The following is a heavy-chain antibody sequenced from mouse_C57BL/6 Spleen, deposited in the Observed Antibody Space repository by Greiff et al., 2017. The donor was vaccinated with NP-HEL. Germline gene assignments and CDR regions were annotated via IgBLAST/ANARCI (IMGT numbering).Heavy chain of an antibody. CDR2: ISSGSSTI. J-gene: IGHJ2*01. Sequence: EVHLVESGGGLVKPGGSLKLSCAASGFTFSDYGMHWVRQAPEKGLEWVAYISSGSSTIYYADTVKGRFTISRDNAKNTLFLQMTSLRSEDTAMYYCARILRYYFDYWGQGTTLTVSS. V-gene: IGHV5-17*01. D-gene: IGHD1-1*01. CDR3: ARILRYYFDY. CDR1: GFTFSDYG.